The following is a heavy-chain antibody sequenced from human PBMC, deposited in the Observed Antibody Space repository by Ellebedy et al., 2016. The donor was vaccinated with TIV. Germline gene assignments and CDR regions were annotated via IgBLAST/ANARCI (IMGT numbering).Heavy chain of an antibody. CDR3: ARGQVVHSATFDQ. V-gene: IGHV7-4-1*02. Sequence: AASVKVSCKASGYSFTSYSINWMRRPPGQGLEWMGWINTNTGNPAYAQGFTGRFVLSLDTSVSTAYLQINSLKTEDTAVYYCARGQVVHSATFDQWGQGTLVTVSS. D-gene: IGHD2-15*01. J-gene: IGHJ4*02. CDR1: GYSFTSYS. CDR2: INTNTGNP.